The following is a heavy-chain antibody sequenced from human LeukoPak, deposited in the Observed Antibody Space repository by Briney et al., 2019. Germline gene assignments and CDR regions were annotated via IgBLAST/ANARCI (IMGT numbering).Heavy chain of an antibody. V-gene: IGHV3-7*01. CDR1: GFTFSSYW. D-gene: IGHD6-13*01. J-gene: IGHJ4*02. CDR2: INQDGSEK. Sequence: PGGSLRLSCAASGFTFSSYWMTWVRQAPGKGLEWVANINQDGSEKYYVDSLRGRFTISRDNDKNSLYLQMNSLRAEDTAVYYCARDPAADIDYWGQGTLVTVSS. CDR3: ARDPAADIDY.